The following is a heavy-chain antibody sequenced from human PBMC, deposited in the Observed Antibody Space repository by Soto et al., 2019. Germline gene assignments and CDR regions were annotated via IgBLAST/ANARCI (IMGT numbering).Heavy chain of an antibody. Sequence: GASVKVSCKASGYTFTSYGISSVRQAPGQGLEWMGWISAYNGNTNYAQKLQGRVTMTTDTSTSTAYMELRSLRSDDTAVYYCARDQDQGSVTTVSGYWGQGTLVTVSS. CDR2: ISAYNGNT. CDR3: ARDQDQGSVTTVSGY. J-gene: IGHJ4*02. D-gene: IGHD4-17*01. V-gene: IGHV1-18*01. CDR1: GYTFTSYG.